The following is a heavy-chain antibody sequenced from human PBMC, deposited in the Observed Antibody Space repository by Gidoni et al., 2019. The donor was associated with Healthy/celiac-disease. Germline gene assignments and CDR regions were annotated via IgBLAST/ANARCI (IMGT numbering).Heavy chain of an antibody. CDR1: GFTFRSYW. CDR3: ARDLSYYYDSSGYYPFPYYFDY. V-gene: IGHV3-7*01. Sequence: EVQLVESGGGLVQPGGSLRLSCAASGFTFRSYWMSWVRQAPGKGLEWVANIKQDGSEKYYVDSVKGRFTISRDNAKNSLYLQMNSLRAEDTAVYYCARDLSYYYDSSGYYPFPYYFDYWGQGTLVTVSS. D-gene: IGHD3-22*01. CDR2: IKQDGSEK. J-gene: IGHJ4*02.